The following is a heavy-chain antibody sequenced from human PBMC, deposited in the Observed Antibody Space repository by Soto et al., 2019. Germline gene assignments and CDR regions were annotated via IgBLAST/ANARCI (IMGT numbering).Heavy chain of an antibody. J-gene: IGHJ6*02. V-gene: IGHV3-7*05. CDR3: ARYRGRILATIGGMDV. Sequence: GGSLRLSCAASGFTFSSYWMSWVRQAPWKGLEWVANIKQDGSEKYYVDSVKGRFTISRDNAKNSLYLQMNSLRAEDTPVYYCARYRGRILATIGGMDVWGQGTTVTVSS. D-gene: IGHD5-12*01. CDR1: GFTFSSYW. CDR2: IKQDGSEK.